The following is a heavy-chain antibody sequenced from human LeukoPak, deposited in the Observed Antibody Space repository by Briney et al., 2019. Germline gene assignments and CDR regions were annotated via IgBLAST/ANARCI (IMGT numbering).Heavy chain of an antibody. CDR2: ISWNSGSI. Sequence: SGGTLRLSCAASGFTFDDYAMHWVRQAPGKGLEWVSGISWNSGSIGYADSVKGRFTISRDNAKNSLYLQMNSLRAEDTALYYCAKETVRGADYWGQGTLVTVSS. D-gene: IGHD3-10*01. CDR1: GFTFDDYA. CDR3: AKETVRGADY. J-gene: IGHJ4*02. V-gene: IGHV3-9*01.